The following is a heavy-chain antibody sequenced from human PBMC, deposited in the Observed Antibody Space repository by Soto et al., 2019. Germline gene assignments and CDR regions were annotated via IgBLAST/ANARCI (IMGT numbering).Heavy chain of an antibody. Sequence: GGSLRLSCAASGFTFSSYAMSWVRQGPGKGLEWVSAISGSGGSTYYADSVKGRFTISRDNSKNTLHLQMNSLRAEDTAVYYCAKGSHSSSWYYFDYWGQGTLVTVSS. CDR1: GFTFSSYA. J-gene: IGHJ4*02. CDR2: ISGSGGST. D-gene: IGHD6-13*01. V-gene: IGHV3-23*01. CDR3: AKGSHSSSWYYFDY.